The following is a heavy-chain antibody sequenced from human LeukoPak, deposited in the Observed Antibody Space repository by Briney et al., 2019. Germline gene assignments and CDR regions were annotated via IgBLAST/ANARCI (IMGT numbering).Heavy chain of an antibody. CDR2: ISSSSSYI. D-gene: IGHD2-2*01. CDR1: GFTVSSNY. V-gene: IGHV3-21*01. J-gene: IGHJ3*02. Sequence: GGSLRLSCAASGFTVSSNYMSWVRQSPGKGLEWVSSISSSSSYIYYADSVKGRFTISRDSAKSSLYLQMNSLRAEDTAVYYCARVGPHRYCSTISCYSDAFDIWGQGTMVTVSS. CDR3: ARVGPHRYCSTISCYSDAFDI.